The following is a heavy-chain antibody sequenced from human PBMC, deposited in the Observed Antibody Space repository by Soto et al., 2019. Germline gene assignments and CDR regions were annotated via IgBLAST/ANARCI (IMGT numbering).Heavy chain of an antibody. CDR2: ISYDGSNK. CDR3: ANSRGISSGLPLFDY. CDR1: GFTFSSYA. J-gene: IGHJ4*02. V-gene: IGHV3-30-3*01. Sequence: GGSLRLSCAASGFTFSSYAMHWVRQAPGKGLEWVAVISYDGSNKYYEDSVKGRFTISRDNSKNTLYLQMNSLRAEDTAVYYCANSRGISSGLPLFDYWGQGTLVTVAS. D-gene: IGHD3-22*01.